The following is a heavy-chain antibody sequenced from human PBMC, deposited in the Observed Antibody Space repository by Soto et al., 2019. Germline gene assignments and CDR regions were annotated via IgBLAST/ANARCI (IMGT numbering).Heavy chain of an antibody. Sequence: SETLSLTCTVSGASISRYYWSWIRQSPGKGLEWIGYLYNTGSTIYNPSFKSRVTISVDTSKNQFSLKLNSVTAADTAVYYCARDLWGYCGTDCYPLDVWGQGTTVTVSS. D-gene: IGHD2-21*02. V-gene: IGHV4-59*01. CDR2: LYNTGST. CDR1: GASISRYY. CDR3: ARDLWGYCGTDCYPLDV. J-gene: IGHJ6*02.